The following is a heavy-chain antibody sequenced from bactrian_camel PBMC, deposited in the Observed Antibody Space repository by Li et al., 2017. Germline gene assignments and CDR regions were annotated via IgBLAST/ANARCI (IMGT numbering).Heavy chain of an antibody. J-gene: IGHJ6*01. CDR1: GYTVRSYC. Sequence: HVQLVESGGASVQAGGSLRLSCAASGYTVRSYCMGWFHQAPGKEREGVAHIRSDGSMTYADSVKGRFTISKDNAKNTLYLQMNSLRPEDTAMYYCAASRLLCGLGRLGIFNSRGQGTQVTVS. CDR2: IRSDGSM. D-gene: IGHD2*01. CDR3: AASRLLCGLGRLGIFNS. V-gene: IGHV3S55*01.